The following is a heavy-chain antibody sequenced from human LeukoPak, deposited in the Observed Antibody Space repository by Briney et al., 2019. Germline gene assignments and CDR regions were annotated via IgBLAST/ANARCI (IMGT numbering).Heavy chain of an antibody. CDR3: AGYDFWSGYYNNAFDI. CDR1: GGTFSSYA. D-gene: IGHD3-3*01. J-gene: IGHJ3*02. CDR2: IIPIFGTA. Sequence: SVKVSCKASGGTFSSYAISWVRQAPGQGLEWMGGIIPIFGTANYAQKFQGRVTITADESTSTAYMEPGSLRSEDTAVYYCAGYDFWSGYYNNAFDIWGQGTMVTVSS. V-gene: IGHV1-69*13.